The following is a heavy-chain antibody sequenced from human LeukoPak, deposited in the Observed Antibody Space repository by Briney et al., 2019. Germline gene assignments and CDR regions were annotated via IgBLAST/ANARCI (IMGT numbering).Heavy chain of an antibody. CDR2: IYSGGST. J-gene: IGHJ5*02. CDR3: ARVREITSNYYGSGSYYNWFDP. CDR1: GFTVSSSY. Sequence: PGGSLRLSCAASGFTVSSSYVSWVRQAPGKGLEWVSVIYSGGSTHYADSVKGRFTISRDNAKNSLYLQMNSLRAEDTALYYCARVREITSNYYGSGSYYNWFDPWGQGTLVTVSS. V-gene: IGHV3-53*01. D-gene: IGHD3-10*01.